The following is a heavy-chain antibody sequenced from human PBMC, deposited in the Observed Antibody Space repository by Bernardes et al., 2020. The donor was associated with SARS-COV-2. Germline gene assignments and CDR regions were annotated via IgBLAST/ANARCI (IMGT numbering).Heavy chain of an antibody. J-gene: IGHJ3*02. CDR2: LYYSGST. Sequence: SETLSLSCTVSGGSLRSYYWSWIRQPPGTGLEWIGYLYYSGSTHYNPSLKSRVTISVDTSKNQFSLKLSSVTAADTAVYYCARASSSWPLAFDIWGQGTMVTVSS. V-gene: IGHV4-59*01. CDR3: ARASSSWPLAFDI. CDR1: GGSLRSYY. D-gene: IGHD6-13*01.